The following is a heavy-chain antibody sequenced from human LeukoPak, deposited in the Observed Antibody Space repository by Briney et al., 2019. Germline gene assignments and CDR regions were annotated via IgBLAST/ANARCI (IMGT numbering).Heavy chain of an antibody. V-gene: IGHV1-24*01. CDR1: GYSLTELS. J-gene: IGHJ4*02. D-gene: IGHD6-19*01. Sequence: ASVKVSCKVSGYSLTELSMHWVRQAPGKGLEWMGGFDPDDGETPLFAQKFQGRVSMTEDTSTDTAYMELSSLTSEDTAVYYCVTGTIYRSSCSHDYWGQGTLVTVSS. CDR3: VTGTIYRSSCSHDY. CDR2: FDPDDGET.